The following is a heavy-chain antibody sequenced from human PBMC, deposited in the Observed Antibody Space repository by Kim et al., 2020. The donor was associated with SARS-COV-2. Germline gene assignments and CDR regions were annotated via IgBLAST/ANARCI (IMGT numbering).Heavy chain of an antibody. Sequence: GGSLRLSCAASGFTFSSYAMHWVRQAPGKGLEWVAVISYDGSNKYYADSVKGRFTISRDNSKNTLYLQMNSLRAEDTAVYYCACGYHYYYYGMDVWGQGTTVTVSS. J-gene: IGHJ6*02. CDR1: GFTFSSYA. D-gene: IGHD3-22*01. CDR3: ACGYHYYYYGMDV. V-gene: IGHV3-30-3*01. CDR2: ISYDGSNK.